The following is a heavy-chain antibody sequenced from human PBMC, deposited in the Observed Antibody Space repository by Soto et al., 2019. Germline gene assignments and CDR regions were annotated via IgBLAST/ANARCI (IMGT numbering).Heavy chain of an antibody. J-gene: IGHJ4*02. D-gene: IGHD2-2*01. Sequence: GGSLRLSCAASGFTFSSYWMSWVRQVPGKRPEWVANINEGRTERYYVDSVKGRFTISRDNANNSLFLQMNSLRAEDTAVYYCARGYARCDYWGQGTLVTVSS. CDR2: INEGRTER. V-gene: IGHV3-7*03. CDR1: GFTFSSYW. CDR3: ARGYARCDY.